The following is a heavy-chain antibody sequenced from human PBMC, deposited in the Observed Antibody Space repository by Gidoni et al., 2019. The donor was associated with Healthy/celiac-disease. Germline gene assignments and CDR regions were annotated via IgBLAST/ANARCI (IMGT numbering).Heavy chain of an antibody. CDR2: ST. Sequence: STYYNPSLKSRVTISVDTSKNQFSLKLSSVTAADTAVYYCARLLRITIFGVVIRPPYGMDVWGQGTTVTVSS. D-gene: IGHD3-3*01. CDR3: ARLLRITIFGVVIRPPYGMDV. V-gene: IGHV4-39*01. J-gene: IGHJ6*02.